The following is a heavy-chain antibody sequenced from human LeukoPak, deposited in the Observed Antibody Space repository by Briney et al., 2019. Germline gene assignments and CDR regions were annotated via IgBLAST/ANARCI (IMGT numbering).Heavy chain of an antibody. V-gene: IGHV1-69*13. Sequence: ASVKVSCKASGGTFSSYAISWVRQAPGQGLEWMGGIIPIFGTANYAQKFQGRVTITADESTSTAYMELSSLRSEDTAVYYCARAPYYYDSSGPGGAFDIWGQGTMVTVSS. CDR1: GGTFSSYA. D-gene: IGHD3-22*01. J-gene: IGHJ3*02. CDR3: ARAPYYYDSSGPGGAFDI. CDR2: IIPIFGTA.